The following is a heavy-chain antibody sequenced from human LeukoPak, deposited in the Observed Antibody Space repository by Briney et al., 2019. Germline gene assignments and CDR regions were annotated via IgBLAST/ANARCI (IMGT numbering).Heavy chain of an antibody. J-gene: IGHJ3*02. CDR1: GFTVSSFG. V-gene: IGHV3-23*01. CDR2: ISGGAYST. Sequence: QPGGSLRLSCAASGFTVSSFGMSWVRQAPGKGLEWVSAISGGAYSTYYADSVEGRFTISRDNSKNTLYLQMNSLRAEDTAVYYCARDRQWLDAFDIWGQGTMVTVSS. CDR3: ARDRQWLDAFDI. D-gene: IGHD6-19*01.